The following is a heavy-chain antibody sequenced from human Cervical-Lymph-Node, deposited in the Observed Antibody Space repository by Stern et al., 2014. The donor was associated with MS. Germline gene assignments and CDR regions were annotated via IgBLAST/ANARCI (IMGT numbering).Heavy chain of an antibody. D-gene: IGHD2-8*02. CDR1: GYTFSNYA. CDR2: INAANGNK. CDR3: AAPIWYP. J-gene: IGHJ5*02. V-gene: IGHV1-3*01. Sequence: QVQLVQSGAEVKKPGASVKVSCKASGYTFSNYAMHWVRQAPGQRLEWMGWINAANGNKKYSQKFQGRVTITRDTSASTVYMELSSLRSEDTGVYYCAAPIWYPWGQGTLVTVSS.